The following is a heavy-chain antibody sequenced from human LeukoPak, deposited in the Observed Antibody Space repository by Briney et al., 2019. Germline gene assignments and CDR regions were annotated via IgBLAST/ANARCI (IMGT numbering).Heavy chain of an antibody. CDR1: GNSFTSYW. V-gene: IGHV5-51*01. CDR3: ARRYGAATRFYYYYGMDV. Sequence: GESLKISCKGSGNSFTSYWIGWVRQMPGKGLEWMGIIYPGDSDTRYSPSFQGQVTISADKSISTAYLQWSSLKASDTAMYYCARRYGAATRFYYYYGMDVWGQGTTVTVSS. CDR2: IYPGDSDT. J-gene: IGHJ6*02. D-gene: IGHD2-15*01.